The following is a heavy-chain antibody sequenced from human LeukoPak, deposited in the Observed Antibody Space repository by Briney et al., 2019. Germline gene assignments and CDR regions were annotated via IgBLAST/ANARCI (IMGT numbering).Heavy chain of an antibody. Sequence: SETLSLTCTVSGGSISSFYWSWIRQPPGKGLEWIGYIYYTGSTNYNSSLKSRVTISVDTPKNQFSLKLTSVTAADTAVYYCTREWLVLGNWFDPWGQGTLVTVSS. D-gene: IGHD6-19*01. CDR2: IYYTGST. CDR3: TREWLVLGNWFDP. J-gene: IGHJ5*02. V-gene: IGHV4-59*12. CDR1: GGSISSFY.